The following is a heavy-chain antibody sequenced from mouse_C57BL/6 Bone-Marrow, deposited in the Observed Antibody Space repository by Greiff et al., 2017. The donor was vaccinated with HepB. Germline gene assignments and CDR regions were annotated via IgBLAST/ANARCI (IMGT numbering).Heavy chain of an antibody. CDR1: GYTFTSYW. CDR2: IDPSDSYT. CDR3: ARGDYGSRYFVY. V-gene: IGHV1-69*01. Sequence: QVQLKQPGAELVMPGASVKLSCKASGYTFTSYWMHWVKQRPGQGLEWIGEIDPSDSYTNYNQKFKGKSTLTVDKSSSTAYMQLSSLTSEDSAVYYCARGDYGSRYFVYWGQGTTLTVSS. D-gene: IGHD1-1*01. J-gene: IGHJ2*01.